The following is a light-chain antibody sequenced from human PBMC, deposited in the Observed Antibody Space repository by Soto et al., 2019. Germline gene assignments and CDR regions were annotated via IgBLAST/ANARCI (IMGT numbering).Light chain of an antibody. J-gene: IGKJ5*01. V-gene: IGKV3-20*01. CDR3: QQYGSSIT. Sequence: EIVLTQSPGTLSLSPGERATLSCRASQSVSSSYLAWYQQKPGQAPRLLIYGASSRATGIPDRFSGSGPGTDFTLNISRLEPEDFAVYYCQQYGSSITFGQGTRLEIK. CDR2: GAS. CDR1: QSVSSSY.